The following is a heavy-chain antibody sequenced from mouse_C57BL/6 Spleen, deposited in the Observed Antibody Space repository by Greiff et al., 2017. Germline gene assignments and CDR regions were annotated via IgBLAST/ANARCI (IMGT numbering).Heavy chain of an antibody. Sequence: QVHVQQSGAALVKPGASVKMSCKASGYTFTTYPIGWMKQSHGKSLEWIGDFYPCNDDTTYNEKFKGKATLTVEKTSSTVYWELSRLTSDDSAVYCCARGGFSYYLDDWGQGTTLTVSS. CDR1: GYTFTTYP. J-gene: IGHJ2*01. CDR2: FYPCNDDT. CDR3: ARGGFSYYLDD. V-gene: IGHV1-47*01.